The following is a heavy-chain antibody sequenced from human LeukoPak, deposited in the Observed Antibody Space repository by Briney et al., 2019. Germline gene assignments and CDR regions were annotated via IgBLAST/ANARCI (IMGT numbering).Heavy chain of an antibody. J-gene: IGHJ4*02. Sequence: QPGGSLRLSCAASGFTFANYAMSWVRQGPGKGLEWVSAISGSGGSTYYADSVKGRFTISRDNSKNTLFLQMNSLRADDTAVYFCAKDQKSIAASGYVYWGQRRLLIVSS. V-gene: IGHV3-23*01. CDR3: AKDQKSIAASGYVY. CDR1: GFTFANYA. CDR2: ISGSGGST. D-gene: IGHD6-13*01.